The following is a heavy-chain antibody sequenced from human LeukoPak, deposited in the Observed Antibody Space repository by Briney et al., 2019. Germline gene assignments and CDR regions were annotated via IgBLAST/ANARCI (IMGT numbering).Heavy chain of an antibody. D-gene: IGHD6-13*01. Sequence: PGGSLRLSCAASGFTFSSYGMHWVRQAPGKGLEWVAFIRYDGSNKYYAESVKGRFTISRDNSKNTLYLQMNSLRAEDTAVYYCAKEPLPYYSSSYFDYWGQGTLVTVSS. CDR3: AKEPLPYYSSSYFDY. J-gene: IGHJ4*02. CDR2: IRYDGSNK. V-gene: IGHV3-30*02. CDR1: GFTFSSYG.